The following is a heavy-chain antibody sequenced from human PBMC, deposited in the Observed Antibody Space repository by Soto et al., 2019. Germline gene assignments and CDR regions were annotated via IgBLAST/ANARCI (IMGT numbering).Heavy chain of an antibody. CDR1: GYTFTSYY. Sequence: ASVKVSCKASGYTFTSYYIYWVRQAPGQGLEWMGIINPSGGSTNYAQKFQGRVTMTRDTSTSTVYMEVSSLRSEDTAVYYCARDVKAVPAAIGTYNYYDAMDVWGQGTTVTVSS. J-gene: IGHJ6*02. CDR2: INPSGGST. D-gene: IGHD2-2*01. V-gene: IGHV1-46*01. CDR3: ARDVKAVPAAIGTYNYYDAMDV.